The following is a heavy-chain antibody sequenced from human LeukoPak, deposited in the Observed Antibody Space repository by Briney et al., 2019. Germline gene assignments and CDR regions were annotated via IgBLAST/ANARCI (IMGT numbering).Heavy chain of an antibody. Sequence: KPSETLSLTCSVSDYSISSGYYWGWIRQPPGKGLEWIGSIYHSGSTYYNPSLKSRVTISVDTSKNHFSLKLTSVTAADTAVYYCARIETYSSGWYDAFFDYWGQGTLVTVSS. V-gene: IGHV4-38-2*02. CDR2: IYHSGST. CDR1: DYSISSGYY. D-gene: IGHD6-19*01. CDR3: ARIETYSSGWYDAFFDY. J-gene: IGHJ4*02.